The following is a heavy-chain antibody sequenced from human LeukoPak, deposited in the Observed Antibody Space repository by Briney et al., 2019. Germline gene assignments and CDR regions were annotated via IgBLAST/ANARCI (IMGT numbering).Heavy chain of an antibody. CDR2: INHSGST. J-gene: IGHJ6*02. V-gene: IGHV4-34*01. Sequence: SATLSLTCAVYGGSFSGYYWSWIRQPPGKGLEWIGEINHSGSTNYNPSLKSRVTISVDTSKNQFSLKLSSVTAADTAVYYCARGYGSYYYYYGMDVWGQGTTVTVSS. CDR3: ARGYGSYYYYYGMDV. CDR1: GGSFSGYY. D-gene: IGHD4-17*01.